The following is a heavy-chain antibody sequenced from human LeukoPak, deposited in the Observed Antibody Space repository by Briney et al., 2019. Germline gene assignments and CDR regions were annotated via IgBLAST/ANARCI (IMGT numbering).Heavy chain of an antibody. D-gene: IGHD3-10*01. J-gene: IGHJ4*02. Sequence: GASVKVSCKASGYTSTSYGISWVRQAPGQGLEWMGSISAYNGNTNYAQKLQGRVTMTTDTSTSTAYMELRSLRSDDTAVYYCARDELGSGDYYGSGSYYNPLDYWGQGTLVTVSS. CDR1: GYTSTSYG. CDR2: ISAYNGNT. CDR3: ARDELGSGDYYGSGSYYNPLDY. V-gene: IGHV1-18*01.